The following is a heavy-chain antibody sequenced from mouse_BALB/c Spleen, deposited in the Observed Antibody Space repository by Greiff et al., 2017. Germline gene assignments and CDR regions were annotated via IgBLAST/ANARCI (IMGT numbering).Heavy chain of an antibody. CDR3: ARFITTAYAMDY. V-gene: IGHV1-82*01. Sequence: QVQLKESGPELVKPGASVKISCKASGYAFSSSWMNWVKQRPGQGLEWIGRIYPGDGDTNYNGKFKGKATLTADKSSSTAYMQLSSLTSVDSAVYFCARFITTAYAMDYWGQGTSVTVSS. D-gene: IGHD1-1*01. CDR1: GYAFSSSW. CDR2: IYPGDGDT. J-gene: IGHJ4*01.